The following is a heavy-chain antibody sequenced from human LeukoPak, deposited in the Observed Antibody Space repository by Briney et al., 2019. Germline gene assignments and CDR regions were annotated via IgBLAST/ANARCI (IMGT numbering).Heavy chain of an antibody. CDR2: ISSSSSYI. CDR3: ARDPYGSGSPYYFDY. Sequence: GGSLRLSCAASGFTFSSYSMNWVRQAPGKGLEWVSSISSSSSYIYYADSVKGRFTISRDNAKNSLYLQMNSLRAEDTAVYHCARDPYGSGSPYYFDYWGQGTLVTVSS. V-gene: IGHV3-21*01. CDR1: GFTFSSYS. D-gene: IGHD3-10*01. J-gene: IGHJ4*02.